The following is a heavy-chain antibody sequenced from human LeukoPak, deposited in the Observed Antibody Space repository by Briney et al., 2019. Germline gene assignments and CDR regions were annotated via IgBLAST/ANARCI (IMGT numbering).Heavy chain of an antibody. Sequence: ETLSLTCAVYGGSFSGYYWSWVRQAPGKGLEWVANINQDGSEKNCVDSVKGRFTISRDNAKNSLYLQMNSLRAEDTAVYYCANNRASLDYWGQGTLVTVSS. D-gene: IGHD2/OR15-2a*01. J-gene: IGHJ4*02. CDR2: INQDGSEK. V-gene: IGHV3-7*02. CDR1: GGSFSGYY. CDR3: ANNRASLDY.